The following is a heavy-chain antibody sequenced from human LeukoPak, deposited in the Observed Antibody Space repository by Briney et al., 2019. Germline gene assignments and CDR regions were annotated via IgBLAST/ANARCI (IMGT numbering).Heavy chain of an antibody. D-gene: IGHD6-19*01. V-gene: IGHV3-9*01. J-gene: IGHJ4*02. CDR3: ARYRSGWYFDY. CDR1: GFTFDDYA. CDR2: ISWNSGSI. Sequence: PGGSLRLSCAASGFTFDDYAMHWVRQAPGKGLEWVSGISWNSGSIGYADSVKGRFTISRDNAKNSLYLQMNSLRAEDTALYYCARYRSGWYFDYWGQGTLVTVSS.